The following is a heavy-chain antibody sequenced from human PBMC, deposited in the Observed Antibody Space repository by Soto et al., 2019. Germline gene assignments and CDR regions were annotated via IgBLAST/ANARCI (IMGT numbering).Heavy chain of an antibody. D-gene: IGHD3-3*01. CDR2: IIPIFGTA. CDR3: ARAYDFWSGQEAFDY. Sequence: VKVSCKASGGTFSSYAISWVRQAPGQGLEWMGGIIPIFGTANYAQKFQGRVTITADESTSTAYMELSSLRSEDTAVYYCARAYDFWSGQEAFDYWGQGTLVTVSS. V-gene: IGHV1-69*01. CDR1: GGTFSSYA. J-gene: IGHJ4*02.